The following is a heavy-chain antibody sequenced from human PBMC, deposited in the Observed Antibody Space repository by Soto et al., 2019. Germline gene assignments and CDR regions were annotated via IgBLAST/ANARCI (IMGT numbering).Heavy chain of an antibody. CDR1: GFTFSSYA. J-gene: IGHJ6*02. V-gene: IGHV3-30-3*01. Sequence: QVQLVESGGGVVQPGRSLRLSCAASGFTFSSYAMHWVRQAPGKGLEWVAVISYDGSNKYYADSVKGRFTISRDNSKNRLYRRMNGLRAEETAVYYCARAHDYEGSKPSYYYGMDVWGQGTTVTVSS. CDR3: ARAHDYEGSKPSYYYGMDV. D-gene: IGHD4-17*01. CDR2: ISYDGSNK.